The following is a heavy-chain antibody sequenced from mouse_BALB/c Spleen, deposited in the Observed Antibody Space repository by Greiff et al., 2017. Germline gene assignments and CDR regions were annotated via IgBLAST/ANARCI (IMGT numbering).Heavy chain of an antibody. CDR1: GFTFSSLG. V-gene: IGHV5-17*02. CDR2: ISSGSSTI. CDR3: ARGGFDY. J-gene: IGHJ2*01. Sequence: EVQLEESGGGLVQPGGSRKLSCAASGFTFSSLGMHWVRQAPEKGLEWVAYISSGSSTIYYADTVKGRVTISRDNPKNTLFLQMTSLRSEDTAMYYCARGGFDYWGQGTTLTVAS.